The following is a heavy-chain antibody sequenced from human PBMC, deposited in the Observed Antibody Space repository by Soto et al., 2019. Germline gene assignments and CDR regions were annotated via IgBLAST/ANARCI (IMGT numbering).Heavy chain of an antibody. CDR2: IIPIFGTA. V-gene: IGHV1-69*06. CDR1: GGTFSSYA. CDR3: ARAQWEILRGYYYYGMDV. D-gene: IGHD1-26*01. Sequence: QVQLVQSGAEVKKPGSSVKVSCKASGGTFSSYAISWVRQAPGQGLEWMGGIIPIFGTANYAQKFQGRVTITADKSTSTAYMELSSLRSEDTAVYYCARAQWEILRGYYYYGMDVWGQGTTVTVSS. J-gene: IGHJ6*02.